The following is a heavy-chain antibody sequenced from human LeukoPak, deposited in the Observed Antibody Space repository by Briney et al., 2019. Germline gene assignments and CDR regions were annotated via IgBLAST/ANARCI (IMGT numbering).Heavy chain of an antibody. Sequence: GASVKVSCKSSGYTFTNYYMRWVRQATGQGLEWMGMINPYSGNTSYAQKIQGRVTMTRDTSTSTVYMELSSLRSEDTAVYYCARDSSNWMNFWGQGTLVTVSS. CDR1: GYTFTNYY. D-gene: IGHD1-20*01. J-gene: IGHJ4*02. CDR2: INPYSGNT. CDR3: ARDSSNWMNF. V-gene: IGHV1-46*01.